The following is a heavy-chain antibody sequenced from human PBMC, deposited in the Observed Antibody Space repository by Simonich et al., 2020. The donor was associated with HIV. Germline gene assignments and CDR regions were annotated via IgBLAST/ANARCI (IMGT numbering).Heavy chain of an antibody. CDR1: GFTVSSNY. J-gene: IGHJ3*02. D-gene: IGHD1-20*01. V-gene: IGHV3-53*01. CDR2: IYSGGAT. Sequence: EVQLVESGGGLIQPGGSLRLSCAASGFTVSSNYMSWVRQAPGKGLGWVSVIYSGGATNYADSVKGRFTISRDNAKNTLYLQIHSLRAKDTAVYYCARVLWVITATRGAFDIWGQGTMVTVSS. CDR3: ARVLWVITATRGAFDI.